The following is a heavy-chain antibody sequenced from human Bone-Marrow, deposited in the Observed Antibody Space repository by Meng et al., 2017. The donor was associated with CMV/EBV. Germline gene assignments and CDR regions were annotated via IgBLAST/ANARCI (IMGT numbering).Heavy chain of an antibody. CDR2: ISTSGSTI. J-gene: IGHJ4*02. CDR1: GFTFSNYW. D-gene: IGHD2-21*01. V-gene: IGHV3-48*03. CDR3: ARGEINCGGDCYVY. Sequence: GGPLRLSCAGSGFTFSNYWMSWVRQAPGKGLEWIAYISTSGSTIYYADSVKGRFIISRNDAENSVYLQMNSLTDEDTALYYCARGEINCGGDCYVYWGQGTLVTVSS.